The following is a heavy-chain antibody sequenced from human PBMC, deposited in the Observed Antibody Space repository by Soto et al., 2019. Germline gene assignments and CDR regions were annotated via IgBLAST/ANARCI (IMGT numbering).Heavy chain of an antibody. J-gene: IGHJ4*02. V-gene: IGHV1-2*02. CDR2: INPITGGT. CDR3: ARNYYHSSDRDYLDS. Sequence: GXSVKVSCNASGYSFTSYYIHWGRQAPGQGLEWMGWINPITGGTNYAPKFQGRVTMTRDTSITTAYMELSRLRSDDTAVYYCARNYYHSSDRDYLDSWGQGTPVTVSS. CDR1: GYSFTSYY. D-gene: IGHD3-22*01.